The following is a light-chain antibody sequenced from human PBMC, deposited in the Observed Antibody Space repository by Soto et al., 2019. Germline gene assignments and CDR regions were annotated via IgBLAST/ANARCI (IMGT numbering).Light chain of an antibody. CDR2: GNS. V-gene: IGLV1-40*01. Sequence: QSVLTQPPSVSGAPGQRVTISCTGSSSNIGAGYDAHWNQQLPGTAPKLLIYGNSNRPSGVPDRFSGSKSGTSASLAITGLQAEDEADYYCQSYDSSLSGSYVFGTGTKLTVL. CDR1: SSNIGAGYD. CDR3: QSYDSSLSGSYV. J-gene: IGLJ1*01.